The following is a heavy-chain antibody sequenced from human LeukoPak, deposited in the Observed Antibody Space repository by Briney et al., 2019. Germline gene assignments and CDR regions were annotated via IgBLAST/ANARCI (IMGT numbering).Heavy chain of an antibody. CDR3: AREAQGVKYYFDY. J-gene: IGHJ4*02. V-gene: IGHV1-2*02. CDR1: GYTFTDYY. D-gene: IGHD3-16*01. Sequence: ASVKVSCKASGYTFTDYYIHWVRQAPRQGLEWMGWINPNSGGTNYAQKFQGRVTKTGDTSISTAYMELSRLRSDDDTAVYYCAREAQGVKYYFDYWGQGTLVTVSS. CDR2: INPNSGGT.